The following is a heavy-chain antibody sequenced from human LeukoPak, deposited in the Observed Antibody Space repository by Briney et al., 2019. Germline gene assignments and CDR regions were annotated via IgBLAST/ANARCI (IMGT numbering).Heavy chain of an antibody. CDR2: INQDGSET. V-gene: IGHV3-7*01. CDR3: ARPELPGWSVLSDF. CDR1: GFTFSSYW. Sequence: GSLRLSCAASGFTFSSYWMSWVRQAPGKGLEWVANINQDGSETYYADSVKGRFTMSRDNGKNSLDLQMNSLRAEDTAVYYCARPELPGWSVLSDFWGQGTLVTVSS. J-gene: IGHJ4*02. D-gene: IGHD2-15*01.